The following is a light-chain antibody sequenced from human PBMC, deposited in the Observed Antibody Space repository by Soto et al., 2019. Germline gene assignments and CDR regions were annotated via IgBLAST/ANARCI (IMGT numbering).Light chain of an antibody. CDR1: SSDVGGYNY. CDR3: SSYAGSNNYV. CDR2: EVS. V-gene: IGLV2-8*01. Sequence: QSALTQPPSASGSPGQSVTISCTGTSSDVGGYNYVSWYQQHPGKAPKLMIYEVSKRPSGVPDRFSGSKSGNTASLTVSGLQDEAEADYYCSSYAGSNNYVFGTGTKVTVL. J-gene: IGLJ1*01.